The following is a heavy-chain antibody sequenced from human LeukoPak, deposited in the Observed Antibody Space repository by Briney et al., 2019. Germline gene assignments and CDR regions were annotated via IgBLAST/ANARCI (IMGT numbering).Heavy chain of an antibody. CDR3: AREPDSSGYYRNWFDP. D-gene: IGHD3-22*01. Sequence: ASVKVSCKASGYTFTSYDISWVRQAPGQGLEWMGGIIPIFGTANYAQKFQGRVTITADESTSTAYMELSSLRSEDTAVYYCAREPDSSGYYRNWFDPWGQGTLVTVSS. J-gene: IGHJ5*02. CDR1: GYTFTSYD. CDR2: IIPIFGTA. V-gene: IGHV1-69*13.